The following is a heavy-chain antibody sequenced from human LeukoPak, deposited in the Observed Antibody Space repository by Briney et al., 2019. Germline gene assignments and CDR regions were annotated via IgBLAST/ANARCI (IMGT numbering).Heavy chain of an antibody. CDR3: ARPDYFGDAFDI. Sequence: GASVKVSCKASGGTFSSYAISWVRQAPGQGLEWMGRIIPILGIANYAQKFQGRVTITADKSTSTAYMELSSLRSEDTAVYYCARPDYFGDAFDIWGQGTMVTVSS. D-gene: IGHD2/OR15-2a*01. CDR1: GGTFSSYA. V-gene: IGHV1-69*04. J-gene: IGHJ3*02. CDR2: IIPILGIA.